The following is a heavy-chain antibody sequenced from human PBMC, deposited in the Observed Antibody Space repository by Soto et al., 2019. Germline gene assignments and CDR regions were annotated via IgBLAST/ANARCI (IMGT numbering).Heavy chain of an antibody. J-gene: IGHJ6*02. V-gene: IGHV4-34*01. D-gene: IGHD2-2*01. CDR2: INHSGST. Sequence: SETLSLTCAVYGGSFSGYYWSWISQHPGKGLEWIGEINHSGSTNYNPSLKSRVTISVDTSKNQFSLKLSSVTAADTAVYYCARRSPVVPAAIYYYYGMDVWGQGTTVT. CDR3: ARRSPVVPAAIYYYYGMDV. CDR1: GGSFSGYY.